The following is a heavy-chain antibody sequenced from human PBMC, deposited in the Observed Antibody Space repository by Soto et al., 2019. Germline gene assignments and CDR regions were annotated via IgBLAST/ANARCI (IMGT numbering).Heavy chain of an antibody. CDR2: IYSGGSA. CDR3: ARGEEWGWRHYFDL. J-gene: IGHJ4*02. Sequence: EVQLVESGGDLILPGGSLRLSCAASGCSASATYMSWVRQAPVKGLEWVSVIYSGGSASYADSVKGRFTISRDNSKNTVYLQMNNMRADDTGVYYCARGEEWGWRHYFDLWGQGTPVTVSS. V-gene: IGHV3-53*01. D-gene: IGHD3-3*01. CDR1: GCSASATY.